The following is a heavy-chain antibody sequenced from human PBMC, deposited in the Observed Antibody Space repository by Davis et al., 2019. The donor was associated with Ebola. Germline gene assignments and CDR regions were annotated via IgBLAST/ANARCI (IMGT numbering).Heavy chain of an antibody. CDR3: ARHIPEGNPIQLWLNYYYGMDV. Sequence: MPSETLSPTCTVSGGSISSYYWSWIRQPPGKGLEWIGYIHYSGSTNYNPSLKSRVTISVDTSKNQFSLKLSSVTAADTAVYYCARHIPEGNPIQLWLNYYYGMDVWGQGTTVTVSS. J-gene: IGHJ6*02. CDR1: GGSISSYY. V-gene: IGHV4-59*08. CDR2: IHYSGST. D-gene: IGHD5-18*01.